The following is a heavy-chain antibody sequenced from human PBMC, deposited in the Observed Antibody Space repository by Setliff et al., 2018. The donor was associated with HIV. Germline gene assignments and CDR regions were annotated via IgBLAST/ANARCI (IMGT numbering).Heavy chain of an antibody. D-gene: IGHD3-22*01. CDR1: GFAFSTFD. CDR3: AGSRGYFVKAD. CDR2: VHVGGGRT. V-gene: IGHV3-23*01. J-gene: IGHJ4*02. Sequence: GGSLRLSCAASGFAFSTFDMNWVRQAPGKGLEWVSVVHVGGGRTDYADSVRGRFVISRDDSKNMLYLQMSGLRGEDTAVYYCAGSRGYFVKADWGQGTLVTVSS.